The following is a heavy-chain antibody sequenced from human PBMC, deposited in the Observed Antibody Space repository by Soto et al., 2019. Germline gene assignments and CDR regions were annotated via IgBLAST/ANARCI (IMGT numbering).Heavy chain of an antibody. V-gene: IGHV3-23*01. CDR3: AIGATMVRGVIIEGLADY. Sequence: GGSLRLSCAASGFTFSSYAMSWVRQAPGKGLEWVSAISGSGGSTYYADSVKGRFTISRDNSKNKLYLQMNSLRAEDTAVYYCAIGATMVRGVIIEGLADYWGQGTTVTVSS. CDR1: GFTFSSYA. J-gene: IGHJ4*03. CDR2: ISGSGGST. D-gene: IGHD3-10*01.